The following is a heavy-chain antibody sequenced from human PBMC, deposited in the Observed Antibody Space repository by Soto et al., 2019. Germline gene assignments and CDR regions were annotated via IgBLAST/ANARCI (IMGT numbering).Heavy chain of an antibody. V-gene: IGHV3-23*01. Sequence: AGGSLRLSCGASGFTFSSYAMSWVRQAPGKGLEWVSAISGSGGSTYYADSVKGRFTISRDNSKNTLYLQMNSLRAEDTAVYYCAARDYDILTGYYFPFDYWGQGTLVTVSS. CDR1: GFTFSSYA. CDR3: AARDYDILTGYYFPFDY. J-gene: IGHJ4*02. CDR2: ISGSGGST. D-gene: IGHD3-9*01.